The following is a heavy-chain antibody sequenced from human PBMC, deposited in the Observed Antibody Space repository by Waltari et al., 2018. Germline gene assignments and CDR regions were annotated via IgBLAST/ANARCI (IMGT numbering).Heavy chain of an antibody. Sequence: QVQLQESGPGLVKPSQTLSLTCTVSGGSIRRGGYSWSWIRQHPGKGLEWIGYIYYSGSTYYNPSLKSRVTISVDTSKNQFSLKLSSVTAADTAVYYCARASPYYDFWSGQSDAFDIWGQGTMVTVSS. CDR1: GGSIRRGGYS. D-gene: IGHD3-3*01. CDR2: IYYSGST. V-gene: IGHV4-31*03. CDR3: ARASPYYDFWSGQSDAFDI. J-gene: IGHJ3*02.